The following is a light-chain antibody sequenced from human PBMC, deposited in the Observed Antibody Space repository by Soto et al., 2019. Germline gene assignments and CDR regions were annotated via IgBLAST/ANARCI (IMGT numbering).Light chain of an antibody. Sequence: EMEMTQSPATLSVSPGESVTISCRASQSISTCVAWHQQKAGKAPNLLISEASSLDSGLPSRFSGSGSGTEFTLTISSLQPDDSTTYYCQQYSSYRAFGQGTKVDIK. CDR3: QQYSSYRA. CDR1: QSISTC. J-gene: IGKJ1*01. CDR2: EAS. V-gene: IGKV1-5*03.